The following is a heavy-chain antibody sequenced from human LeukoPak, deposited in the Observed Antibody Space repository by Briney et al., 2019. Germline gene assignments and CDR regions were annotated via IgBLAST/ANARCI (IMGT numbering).Heavy chain of an antibody. CDR2: FDPEDGET. V-gene: IGHV1-24*01. Sequence: ASVKVSCKVSGYTLTELSMHWVRQAPGKGLEWMGGFDPEDGETIYAQKFQGRVTITRGTSASTAYMELSSLRSEDTAVYYCARAELRYFDWVSTETGNDAFDIWGQGTMVTVSS. D-gene: IGHD3-9*01. J-gene: IGHJ3*02. CDR1: GYTLTELS. CDR3: ARAELRYFDWVSTETGNDAFDI.